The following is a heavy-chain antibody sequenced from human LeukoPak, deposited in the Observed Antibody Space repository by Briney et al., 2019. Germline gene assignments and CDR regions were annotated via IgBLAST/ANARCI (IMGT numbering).Heavy chain of an antibody. CDR2: ISWNSGSI. Sequence: GGSLRLSCAASGFTFDDYAMHWVRQAPGKGLERVSGISWNSGSIGYADSVKGRFTISRDNAKNSLYLQMNSLRAEDMALYYCAKDSEYSSSGQYDYWGQGTLVTVSS. J-gene: IGHJ4*02. D-gene: IGHD6-6*01. CDR1: GFTFDDYA. CDR3: AKDSEYSSSGQYDY. V-gene: IGHV3-9*03.